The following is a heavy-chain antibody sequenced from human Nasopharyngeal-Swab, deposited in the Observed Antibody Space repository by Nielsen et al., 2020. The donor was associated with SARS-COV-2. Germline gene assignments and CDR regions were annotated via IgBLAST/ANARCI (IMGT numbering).Heavy chain of an antibody. CDR3: AHSRIYLWSPSFDY. J-gene: IGHJ4*02. D-gene: IGHD5-18*01. CDR1: GFSLSTSGVG. V-gene: IGHV2-5*02. Sequence: SGPTLVKPTQTLTLTCTFSGFSLSTSGVGVGWFRQPPGKALEWLALIYWDDDKRYSPSLKSRLTITKDTSKNQVVLTMTNMDPVDTATYYYAHSRIYLWSPSFDYWGQGTLVTVSS. CDR2: IYWDDDK.